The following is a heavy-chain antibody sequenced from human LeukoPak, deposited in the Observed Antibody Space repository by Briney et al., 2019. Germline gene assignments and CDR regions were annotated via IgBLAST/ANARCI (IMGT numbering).Heavy chain of an antibody. V-gene: IGHV1-18*04. D-gene: IGHD2-2*01. J-gene: IGHJ4*02. CDR1: GYTFTSYG. Sequence: ASVKVSCKASGYTFTSYGISWVRQAPGQGLEWMGWISAYNGNTNYAQKLQGRVTMTTDTSTSTAYMELRSLRSDDTAVYYCARVGFVGQYQLLLYEPFDYWGQGTLVTVSS. CDR3: ARVGFVGQYQLLLYEPFDY. CDR2: ISAYNGNT.